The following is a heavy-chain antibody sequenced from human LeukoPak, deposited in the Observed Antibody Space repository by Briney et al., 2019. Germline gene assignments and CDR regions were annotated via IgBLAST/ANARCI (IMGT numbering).Heavy chain of an antibody. J-gene: IGHJ4*02. Sequence: KSSETLSLTCAVYGGSFSGYYWSWIRQPPGKGLEWIGEINHSGSTNYNPSLKSRVTISVDTSKNQFSLKLSSVTAADTAVYYCARGAGGYYDSSGYNYYFDYWGQGTLVTVSS. D-gene: IGHD3-22*01. CDR2: INHSGST. CDR3: ARGAGGYYDSSGYNYYFDY. CDR1: GGSFSGYY. V-gene: IGHV4-34*01.